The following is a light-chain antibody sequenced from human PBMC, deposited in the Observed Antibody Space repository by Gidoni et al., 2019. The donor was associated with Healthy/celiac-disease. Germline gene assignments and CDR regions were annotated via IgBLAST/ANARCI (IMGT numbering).Light chain of an antibody. J-gene: IGKJ2*01. Sequence: EIVLTQSPATLSLSPGERATLSRRASQSVSSYLAWYHQKPGQAPRLLIYDSSNRATGIPARFSGSGSGTDFTLTISSLEPEDFAVYYCQQRSNWLYTFGQXTKLEIK. CDR2: DSS. V-gene: IGKV3-11*01. CDR1: QSVSSY. CDR3: QQRSNWLYT.